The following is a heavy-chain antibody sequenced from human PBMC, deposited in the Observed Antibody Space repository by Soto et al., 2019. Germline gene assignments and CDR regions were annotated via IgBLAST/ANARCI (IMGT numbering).Heavy chain of an antibody. V-gene: IGHV3-33*06. CDR1: GFIFSTFG. J-gene: IGHJ6*02. CDR3: VKGGTGGMDV. Sequence: GGSLRLSCAASGFIFSTFGMHWVRQAPGKGLEWVAIIWHDGSNKYYADSVKGRFTISRDNSKNTLFLQMKSLRADDTAIYYCVKGGTGGMDVWGQGTTVTVYS. D-gene: IGHD3-9*01. CDR2: IWHDGSNK.